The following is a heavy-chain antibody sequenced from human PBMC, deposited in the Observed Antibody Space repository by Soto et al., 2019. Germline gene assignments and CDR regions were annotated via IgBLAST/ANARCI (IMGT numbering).Heavy chain of an antibody. CDR2: ISKSGGTT. J-gene: IGHJ4*02. CDR1: GFTFSDYY. V-gene: IGHV3-11*01. Sequence: QVQLVESGGGLVKPGGSLRLSCAPSGFTFSDYYMSWIRQAPGKGTEWVSYISKSGGTTHYADSVKGRFTISRDNAKNSLYLQMNSLRAEDTAVYYCARVKGAYAIDYWGQGTQVTVSS. CDR3: ARVKGAYAIDY. D-gene: IGHD5-12*01.